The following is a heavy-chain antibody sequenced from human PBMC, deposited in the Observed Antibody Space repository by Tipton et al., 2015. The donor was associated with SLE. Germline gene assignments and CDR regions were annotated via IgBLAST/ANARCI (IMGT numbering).Heavy chain of an antibody. Sequence: TLSLTCTVSDDSISTCGYSLGWLRQTPGTGLECIGSLHYKGSTYYNPSLKSRVTISVDTSQKQFSLKLSSVTAADTAVYYCARQRFVYGYNDYWGQGTLATVSS. CDR2: LHYKGST. D-gene: IGHD5-24*01. J-gene: IGHJ4*02. V-gene: IGHV4-39*07. CDR1: DDSISTCGYS. CDR3: ARQRFVYGYNDY.